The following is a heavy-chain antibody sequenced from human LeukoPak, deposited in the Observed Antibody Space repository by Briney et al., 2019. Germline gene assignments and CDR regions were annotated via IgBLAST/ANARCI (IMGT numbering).Heavy chain of an antibody. CDR2: ISSSGSTI. D-gene: IGHD2-21*02. V-gene: IGHV3-11*01. Sequence: GGSLRLSCAASGFTFSDYYMSWIRQSPGKGLEWVSYISSSGSTIYYADSVKGRFTISRDNAKNSLYLQMNSLRAEDTAVYYCARHPRTAPFDYWGQGTLVTVSS. CDR3: ARHPRTAPFDY. J-gene: IGHJ4*02. CDR1: GFTFSDYY.